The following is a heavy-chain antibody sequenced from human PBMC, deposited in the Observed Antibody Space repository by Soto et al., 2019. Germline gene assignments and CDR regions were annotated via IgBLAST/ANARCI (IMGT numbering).Heavy chain of an antibody. J-gene: IGHJ4*02. V-gene: IGHV1-18*01. CDR3: ARVRDYYDSSGYYVDY. CDR1: GYTFTSYG. CDR2: ISAYNGNT. D-gene: IGHD3-22*01. Sequence: VKVSCKASGYTFTSYGISWVRQAPGQGLEWMGWISAYNGNTNYAQKLQGRVTMTTDTSTSTAYMELRSLRSDDTAVYYCARVRDYYDSSGYYVDYRGQGTLVTVSS.